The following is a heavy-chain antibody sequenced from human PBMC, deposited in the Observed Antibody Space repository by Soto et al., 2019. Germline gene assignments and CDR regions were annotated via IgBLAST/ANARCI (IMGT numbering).Heavy chain of an antibody. V-gene: IGHV1-46*01. CDR3: AGAAGRFGELFWFDS. J-gene: IGHJ5*01. Sequence: QVQLVQSGAEVKKPGASVKVSCKASGYTFTSYNIHWVRQAPGQGLEWVGMINPRGFFTTYAQKFRGRVTMTGDTSTSVVHMELTNLRSEDRAVYCCAGAAGRFGELFWFDSWGQGTLVSVSS. D-gene: IGHD3-10*01. CDR2: INPRGFFT. CDR1: GYTFTSYN.